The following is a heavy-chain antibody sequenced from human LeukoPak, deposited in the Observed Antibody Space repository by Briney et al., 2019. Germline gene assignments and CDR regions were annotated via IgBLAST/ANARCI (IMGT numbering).Heavy chain of an antibody. V-gene: IGHV4-30-4*01. J-gene: IGHJ4*02. Sequence: SETLSLTCTVSGGSISSGDYYWSWIRQPPGKGLEWIGYIYYSGSTYYNPSLKSRVTISVDTSKNQFSLKLSSVTAADTAVYYCARAHRDYEFVPFLYYFDYWGQGTLVTVSS. D-gene: IGHD3-3*02. CDR1: GGSISSGDYY. CDR2: IYYSGST. CDR3: ARAHRDYEFVPFLYYFDY.